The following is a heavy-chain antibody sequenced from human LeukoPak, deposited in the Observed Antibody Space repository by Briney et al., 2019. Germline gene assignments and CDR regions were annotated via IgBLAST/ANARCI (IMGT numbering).Heavy chain of an antibody. V-gene: IGHV3-23*01. D-gene: IGHD5-18*01. CDR1: GFTFSSYA. CDR3: AKALRGYSYGTFDY. CDR2: ISGSGGST. J-gene: IGHJ4*02. Sequence: GGSLRLSCAGSGFTFSSYAMSWVRQAPGKGLEWVSAISGSGGSTYYADSVKGRFTISRDNSKNTLYLQMNSLRAEDTAAYYCAKALRGYSYGTFDYWGQGTLVTVPS.